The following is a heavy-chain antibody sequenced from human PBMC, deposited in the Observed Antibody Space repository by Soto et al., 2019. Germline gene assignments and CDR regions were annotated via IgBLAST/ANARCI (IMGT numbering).Heavy chain of an antibody. CDR2: IYSGGST. J-gene: IGHJ6*02. V-gene: IGHV3-53*01. CDR3: ASSYGDLYYYYYRMDV. D-gene: IGHD4-17*01. CDR1: GFTVSSNY. Sequence: PGGSLRLSCAASGFTVSSNYMSWVRQAPGKGLEWVSVIYSGGSTYYADSVKGRFTISRDNSKNTLYLQMNSLRAEDTAVYYCASSYGDLYYYYYRMDVWGQGTTVTVSS.